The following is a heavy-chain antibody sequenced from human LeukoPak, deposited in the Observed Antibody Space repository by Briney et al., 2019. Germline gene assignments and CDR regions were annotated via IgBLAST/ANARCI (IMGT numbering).Heavy chain of an antibody. CDR2: IYDGGST. Sequence: SETLSLTCTVSGGSISNYYWSWIRQPPGKGLEWIGYIYDGGSTNYNPSLKSRATISVDTSKNQFSLKVSSVTAADTAVYYCARVPNSSSWTRGNWFDPWGQGTLVTVSS. CDR3: ARVPNSSSWTRGNWFDP. J-gene: IGHJ5*02. V-gene: IGHV4-59*01. CDR1: GGSISNYY. D-gene: IGHD6-13*01.